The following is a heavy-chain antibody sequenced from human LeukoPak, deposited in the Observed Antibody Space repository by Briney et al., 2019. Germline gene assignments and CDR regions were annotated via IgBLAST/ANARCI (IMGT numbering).Heavy chain of an antibody. Sequence: SQTLSLTCTVSGDSINSDAFYWSWIRQFPGKGLEWIGFIHYGGRTDYSPSLRSRITISLDTSNNHSSLNMTSVTAADTAVYYCARATVTVSFDSWGQGTLVTVSS. CDR2: IHYGGRT. J-gene: IGHJ4*02. CDR3: ARATVTVSFDS. V-gene: IGHV4-31*03. CDR1: GDSINSDAFY. D-gene: IGHD4-17*01.